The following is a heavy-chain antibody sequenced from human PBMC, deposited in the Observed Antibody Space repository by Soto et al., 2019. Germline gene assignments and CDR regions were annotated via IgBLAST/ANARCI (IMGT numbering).Heavy chain of an antibody. V-gene: IGHV3-23*01. CDR3: AKATSSGSHGEY. Sequence: EVQLLESGGGLVQPGGSLRLSCATSGFTFSSYSMTWVRQAPGKGLEWVSTISGSGSRTYYADPVKGRFTISRDNSKNTLHLQMNSLRAEDTAVYYCAKATSSGSHGEYWGQGTLVSVSS. J-gene: IGHJ4*02. CDR1: GFTFSSYS. D-gene: IGHD1-26*01. CDR2: ISGSGSRT.